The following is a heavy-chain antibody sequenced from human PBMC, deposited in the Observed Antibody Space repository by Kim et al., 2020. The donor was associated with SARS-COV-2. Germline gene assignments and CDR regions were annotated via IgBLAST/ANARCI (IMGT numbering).Heavy chain of an antibody. V-gene: IGHV5-51*01. CDR1: GYSFTNYW. D-gene: IGHD2-15*01. Sequence: GESLKISCKGSGYSFTNYWIGWVRQMPGKGLEWMGIIFAIDADTRYSPSFQGQVTISADKSISTAYLQWSSLQASDTAVYYCARRGDIVDRGAFDIWGQG. CDR2: IFAIDADT. J-gene: IGHJ3*02. CDR3: ARRGDIVDRGAFDI.